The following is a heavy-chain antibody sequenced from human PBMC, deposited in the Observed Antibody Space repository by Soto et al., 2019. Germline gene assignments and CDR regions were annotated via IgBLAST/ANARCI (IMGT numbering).Heavy chain of an antibody. D-gene: IGHD1-1*01. J-gene: IGHJ5*02. CDR2: INAGNGNT. CDR3: ASYSTTGTTYNWFDP. Sequence: GASVKVSCKASGYTFTSYAMHWVRQAPGQRLEWMGWINAGNGNTKYSQKFQGRVTITRDTSASTAYMELSSLRSEDTAAYYCASYSTTGTTYNWFDPWGQGTLVTVSS. V-gene: IGHV1-3*01. CDR1: GYTFTSYA.